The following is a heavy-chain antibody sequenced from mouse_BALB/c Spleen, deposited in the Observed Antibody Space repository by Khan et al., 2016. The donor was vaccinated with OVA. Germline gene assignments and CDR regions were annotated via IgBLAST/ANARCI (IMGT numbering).Heavy chain of an antibody. V-gene: IGHV3-2*02. CDR2: ISYSGNT. D-gene: IGHD1-1*01. CDR3: ARVYGGDFDY. J-gene: IGHJ2*01. Sequence: EVQLQESGPGLVKPSQSLSLTCTVTGYSITSDYVWNWIRQFPGNKLEWMGFISYSGNTNYNPSLKSRISITRDTSKNQFFLQLNSVTTEDTATYYCARVYGGDFDYWGQGTTVTVSS. CDR1: GYSITSDYV.